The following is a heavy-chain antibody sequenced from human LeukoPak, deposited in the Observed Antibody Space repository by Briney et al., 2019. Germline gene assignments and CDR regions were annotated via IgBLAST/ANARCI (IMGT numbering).Heavy chain of an antibody. CDR2: INPSNVAT. CDR1: GYTFTDDY. J-gene: IGHJ4*02. CDR3: AREEAACGFDY. D-gene: IGHD6-25*01. Sequence: KVSCTHSGYTFTDDYVRRVRQAPGQGHEWMGWINPSNVATKYARQFQGRVTMTRDTPISTAYMELRSLGSDDTAVYSCAREEAACGFDYWGQGTLVTVSS. V-gene: IGHV1-2*02.